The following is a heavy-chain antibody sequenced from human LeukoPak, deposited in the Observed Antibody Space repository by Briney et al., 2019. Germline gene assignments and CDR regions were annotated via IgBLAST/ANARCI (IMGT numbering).Heavy chain of an antibody. Sequence: GGSLRLSCAASGFTFSSYSMNWVRQAPGKGQERVSSISSSSSYIYYADSVKGRFTISRDNAKNSLYLQMNSLRAEDTAVYYCARDPRLEWPYWGQGTVLTVSS. CDR1: GFTFSSYS. J-gene: IGHJ4*02. CDR3: ARDPRLEWPY. D-gene: IGHD4-11*01. CDR2: ISSSSSYI. V-gene: IGHV3-21*01.